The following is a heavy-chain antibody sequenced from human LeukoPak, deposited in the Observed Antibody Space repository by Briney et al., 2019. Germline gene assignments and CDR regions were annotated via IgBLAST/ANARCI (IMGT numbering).Heavy chain of an antibody. CDR1: GFTVSSNY. D-gene: IGHD6-13*01. V-gene: IGHV3-66*01. J-gene: IGHJ4*02. CDR2: IYSGGST. Sequence: GGSLRLSCAASGFTVSSNYMSWVRQAPGKGLEWVSVIYSGGSTYYADSVKGRFTISRDNSKNTLYLQMNSLRAEDTAVYYCASGGSPHISSSWFADYWGQGTLVTVSS. CDR3: ASGGSPHISSSWFADY.